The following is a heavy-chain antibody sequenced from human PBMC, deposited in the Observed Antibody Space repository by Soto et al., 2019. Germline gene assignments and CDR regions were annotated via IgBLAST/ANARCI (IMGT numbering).Heavy chain of an antibody. Sequence: GGSLRLSCAASGFTFSSYSMNWVRQAPGKGLEWVAYISRISSTRYYADSVKGRFNISRDNAKNSLYLQMNSLRDEDRAEYYCARDWWGSSCAPAVAYYMDVWGQGTPVTVSS. V-gene: IGHV3-48*02. CDR2: ISRISSTR. CDR3: ARDWWGSSCAPAVAYYMDV. CDR1: GFTFSSYS. D-gene: IGHD2-15*01. J-gene: IGHJ6*03.